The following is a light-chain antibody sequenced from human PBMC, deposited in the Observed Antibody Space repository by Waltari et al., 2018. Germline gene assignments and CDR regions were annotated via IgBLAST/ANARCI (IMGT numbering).Light chain of an antibody. V-gene: IGLV2-8*01. J-gene: IGLJ2*01. Sequence: QSALTQPPSASGSPGQSVTISCPATSGAIGAYNSFHWYRQHPGQVPKLMIYDVNRRPSGVPDRFSGSKSGNTASLTVSGLQPEDEAVYYCNSFAGSDTVVFGGGTTLTVL. CDR1: SGAIGAYNS. CDR3: NSFAGSDTVV. CDR2: DVN.